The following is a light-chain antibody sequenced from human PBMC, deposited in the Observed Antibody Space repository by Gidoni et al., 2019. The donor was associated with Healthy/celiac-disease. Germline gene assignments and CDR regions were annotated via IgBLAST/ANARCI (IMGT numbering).Light chain of an antibody. CDR3: QKYKSYWT. V-gene: IGKV1-5*01. CDR1: QSIRSR. Sequence: DIVMTQSPSTLSASVGDRVTITCRASQSIRSRLAWYQQKPGNAPKLLIYDTSSLASGVPSRCSGSGSGTKFTITISSLQADDVEYYYCQKYKSYWTFGQGTKVEIK. CDR2: DTS. J-gene: IGKJ1*01.